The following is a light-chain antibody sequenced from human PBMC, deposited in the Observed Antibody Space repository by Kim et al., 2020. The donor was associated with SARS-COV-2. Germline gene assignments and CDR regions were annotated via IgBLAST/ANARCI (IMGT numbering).Light chain of an antibody. J-gene: IGLJ2*01. V-gene: IGLV2-14*03. Sequence: QSALTQPASVSGSPGQSITISCTGTSSDIGGYNSVSWYQQHPGNAPKLMIYDVTYRPSGVSNRFSGSKSGNTASLTISGLQAEDEGDYYCSSYASSSSVVFGGGTQLTVL. CDR2: DVT. CDR1: SSDIGGYNS. CDR3: SSYASSSSVV.